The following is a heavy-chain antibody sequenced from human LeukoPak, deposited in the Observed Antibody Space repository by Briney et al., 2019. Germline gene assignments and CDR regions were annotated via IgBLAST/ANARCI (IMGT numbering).Heavy chain of an antibody. Sequence: SVKVSCKASGGTFSSYAISWVRQAPGQGLEWMGTIIPIVGIANYAQKFQGRVTITADKSTSTAYMELSSLRSEDTAVYYCARDGEMATIYFDYWGQGTLVTVSS. CDR2: IIPIVGIA. V-gene: IGHV1-69*04. CDR1: GGTFSSYA. J-gene: IGHJ4*02. CDR3: ARDGEMATIYFDY. D-gene: IGHD5-24*01.